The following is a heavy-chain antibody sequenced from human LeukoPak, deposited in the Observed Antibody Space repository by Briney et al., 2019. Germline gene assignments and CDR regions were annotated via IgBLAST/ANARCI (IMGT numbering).Heavy chain of an antibody. V-gene: IGHV3-53*01. Sequence: GGSLRLSCAASGFTFSSNYMSWVRQAPGKGLEWVSVIYSGGSTYYSDSVKGRFTISRDNSKNTLYLQMNSLRAEDTAVYYCARGIAVAGTNYFDYWGQGTLVTVSS. D-gene: IGHD6-19*01. CDR1: GFTFSSNY. J-gene: IGHJ4*02. CDR2: IYSGGST. CDR3: ARGIAVAGTNYFDY.